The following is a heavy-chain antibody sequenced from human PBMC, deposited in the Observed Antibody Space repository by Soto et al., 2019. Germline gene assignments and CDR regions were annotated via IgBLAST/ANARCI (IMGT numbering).Heavy chain of an antibody. CDR3: AKATRGGAATLIRDY. Sequence: EVQLLESGGGLVQPGGSLRLSCAAAGFTFSIYAMSWVRQAAGKGLEWVSAISGSGGSTYYADSVKGRFTISRDNSKNTLDLQMNSLRADDTAVYYCAKATRGGAATLIRDYWGQGTLVTVSS. V-gene: IGHV3-23*01. J-gene: IGHJ4*02. CDR2: ISGSGGST. D-gene: IGHD3-16*01. CDR1: GFTFSIYA.